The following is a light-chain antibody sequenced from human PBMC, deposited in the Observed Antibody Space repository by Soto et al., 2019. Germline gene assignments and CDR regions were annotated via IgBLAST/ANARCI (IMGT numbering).Light chain of an antibody. CDR2: GAS. CDR3: QQYGSSPPYT. CDR1: QSVSSSY. Sequence: EIVWTQSPGTLSLSPGERATLSCRASQSVSSSYLAWYQQKPGQAPRLLIYGASSRATGIPDRFSGSGSGTDFTITISRLEPEDFAVYYCQQYGSSPPYTVGQGTKLEIQ. J-gene: IGKJ2*01. V-gene: IGKV3-20*01.